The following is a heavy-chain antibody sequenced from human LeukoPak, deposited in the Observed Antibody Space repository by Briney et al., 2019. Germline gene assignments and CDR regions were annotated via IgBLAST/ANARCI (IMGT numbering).Heavy chain of an antibody. J-gene: IGHJ4*02. CDR2: ISTYNGNT. Sequence: ASVKDSCKASGYTFTNYGINWVRQAPGQGLEWMGCISTYNGNTNYAQKLQGRVTMTTDTSTSTAYMELRSLRADDTAVYYCARDLWVAGNFRYFDHWGQGTLVTVCS. CDR1: GYTFTNYG. D-gene: IGHD6-19*01. CDR3: ARDLWVAGNFRYFDH. V-gene: IGHV1-18*01.